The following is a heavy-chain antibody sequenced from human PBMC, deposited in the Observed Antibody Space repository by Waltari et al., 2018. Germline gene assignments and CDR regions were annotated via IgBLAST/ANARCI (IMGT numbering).Heavy chain of an antibody. CDR2: IYHSGNT. CDR3: ARDVVIMENWFDP. Sequence: QLQLQESGPGLVKPSETLSLTCTVSGGSISHNTHYWGWIRQPPGKGLEWIVNIYHSGNTYNHPSLRSRVTLVVDTSKNQFSLKFTSVTAADTAVYYCARDVVIMENWFDPWGQGTLVTVSS. CDR1: GGSISHNTHY. J-gene: IGHJ5*02. V-gene: IGHV4-39*07. D-gene: IGHD2-15*01.